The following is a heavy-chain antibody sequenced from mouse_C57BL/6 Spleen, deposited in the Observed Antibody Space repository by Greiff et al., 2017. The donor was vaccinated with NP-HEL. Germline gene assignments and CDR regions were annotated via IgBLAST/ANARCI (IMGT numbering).Heavy chain of an antibody. V-gene: IGHV1-52*01. J-gene: IGHJ4*01. Sequence: QVQLQQSGAELVRPGSSVKLSCKASGYTFTSYWMHWVKQRPIQGLEWIGNIDPSDSETHYNQKFKDKATLTVDKSSSTAYMQLSSLTSEDSAVYYCAREGSSPYYAMDYWGQGTSVTVSS. CDR2: IDPSDSET. CDR1: GYTFTSYW. CDR3: AREGSSPYYAMDY. D-gene: IGHD1-1*01.